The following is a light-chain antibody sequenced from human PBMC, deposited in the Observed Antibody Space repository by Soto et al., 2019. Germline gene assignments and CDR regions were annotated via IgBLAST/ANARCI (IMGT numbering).Light chain of an antibody. Sequence: QSALTQPPSASGSPGQSVTISCTGTSSDVGGYNYVSWYQQHPRKAPKLMIYEVTRRPSGVPVRFSGSKSGNTPSLTVSGPQVGNEVDYYCSSYAGSNEVFGTGPKPTVL. J-gene: IGLJ1*01. CDR1: SSDVGGYNY. V-gene: IGLV2-8*01. CDR3: SSYAGSNEV. CDR2: EVT.